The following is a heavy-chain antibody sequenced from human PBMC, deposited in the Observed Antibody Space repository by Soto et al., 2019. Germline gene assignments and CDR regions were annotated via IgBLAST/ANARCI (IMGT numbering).Heavy chain of an antibody. J-gene: IGHJ6*02. Sequence: QVQLVQSGAEVKKPGSSVKVSCKASGGTFSSYAISWVRQAPGQGLEWMGGIIPIFGTANYAQKFQGRVTITADESTSTAYMELSSLRSEDTAVYYCARGGYYGSGSYGAGYYYYYGMDVWGQGTTVTVSS. D-gene: IGHD3-10*01. V-gene: IGHV1-69*01. CDR2: IIPIFGTA. CDR3: ARGGYYGSGSYGAGYYYYYGMDV. CDR1: GGTFSSYA.